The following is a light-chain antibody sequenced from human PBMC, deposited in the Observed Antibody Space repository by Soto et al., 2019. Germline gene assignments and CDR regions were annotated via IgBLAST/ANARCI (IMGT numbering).Light chain of an antibody. CDR3: QSFDSSRLGLL. CDR1: SSNIGAGYA. Sequence: QSVLTQPPSVSGSPGQRVTISCTGSSSNIGAGYAVHWYQQLPGKAPKLLMYDNNNRPSGVPKRFSGSKSGTSASLAIAGLQPEDEAAYFCQSFDSSRLGLLFGGGTKLTVL. CDR2: DNN. V-gene: IGLV1-40*01. J-gene: IGLJ2*01.